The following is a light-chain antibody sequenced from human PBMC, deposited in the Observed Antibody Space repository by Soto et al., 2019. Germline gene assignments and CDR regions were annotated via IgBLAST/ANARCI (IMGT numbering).Light chain of an antibody. CDR3: QQRSNWPL. J-gene: IGKJ5*01. CDR1: QSVTSK. Sequence: EGVLTQSPGTLSLWPGDRATLSCGASQSVTSKLAWYQQKPGQAPRLLIYDASNRATGIPARFSGSGSGTDFTLTISSLEPEDFAVYYCQQRSNWPLFGQGTRLEIK. CDR2: DAS. V-gene: IGKV3-11*01.